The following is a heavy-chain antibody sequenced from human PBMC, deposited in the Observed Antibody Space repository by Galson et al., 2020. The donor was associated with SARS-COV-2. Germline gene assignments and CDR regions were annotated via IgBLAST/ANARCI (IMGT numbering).Heavy chain of an antibody. CDR2: INPNSGGT. Sequence: ASVKVSCKAPGNTFNAYYIHWVPQAPGQGLEWMGWINPNSGGTNYAQKFQGRVTMTRDTSISTAYMELSRLRSDDTAVYYCASDWISYGMDVWGQGTTVAVSS. V-gene: IGHV1-2*02. J-gene: IGHJ6*02. CDR1: GNTFNAYY. CDR3: ASDWISYGMDV. D-gene: IGHD2-2*03.